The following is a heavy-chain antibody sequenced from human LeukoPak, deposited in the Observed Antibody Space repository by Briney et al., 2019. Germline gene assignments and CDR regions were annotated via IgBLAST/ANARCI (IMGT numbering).Heavy chain of an antibody. V-gene: IGHV3-7*03. J-gene: IGHJ4*02. CDR2: TKEYGNEK. CDR1: GFTFSTYW. CDR3: TRDVRGYFDS. D-gene: IGHD2-15*01. Sequence: GGSLRLSCEASGFTFSTYWMSWVRQAPGKGLEWVANTKEYGNEKYYVDSVRGRFTISRDNAKNSLYLQMNSLRAEDTARYYCTRDVRGYFDSWGLGTLVTVSS.